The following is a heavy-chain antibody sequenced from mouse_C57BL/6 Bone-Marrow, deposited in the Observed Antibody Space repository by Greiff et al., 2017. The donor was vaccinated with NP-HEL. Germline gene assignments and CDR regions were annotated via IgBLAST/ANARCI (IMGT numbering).Heavy chain of an antibody. CDR3: ASSGTTVVDYAMDY. CDR2: IYPGSGNT. J-gene: IGHJ4*01. CDR1: GYSFTSYY. Sequence: QVQLQQSGPELVKPGASVKISCKASGYSFTSYYIHWVKQRPGQGLEWIGWIYPGSGNTKYNEKFKGKATLTADTSSSTAYMQLSSLTSEDSAVYYCASSGTTVVDYAMDYWGQGTSVTVSS. V-gene: IGHV1-66*01. D-gene: IGHD1-1*01.